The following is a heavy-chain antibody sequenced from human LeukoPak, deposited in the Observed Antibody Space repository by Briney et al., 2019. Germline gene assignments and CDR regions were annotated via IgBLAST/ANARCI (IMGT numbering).Heavy chain of an antibody. J-gene: IGHJ4*02. Sequence: SETLSLTCTVSGGYIDSYYWNWIRQPAGKGLEWIGRIYSSGSTNYNPSLKSRVTISLDKSKNQFSLKLSSVTAADTAVYYCASVSGWLNPDYWGQGTLVTVSS. CDR1: GGYIDSYY. V-gene: IGHV4-4*07. CDR2: IYSSGST. CDR3: ASVSGWLNPDY. D-gene: IGHD6-19*01.